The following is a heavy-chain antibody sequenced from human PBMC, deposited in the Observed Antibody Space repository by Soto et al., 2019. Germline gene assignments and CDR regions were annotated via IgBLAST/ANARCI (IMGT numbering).Heavy chain of an antibody. CDR2: LIPIFGTA. V-gene: IGHV1-69*01. CDR1: GGTFSSYA. J-gene: IGHJ6*02. Sequence: QVQLVQSGAEVKKPGSSVKVSCKASGGTFSSYAISCVRQAPGQGLEWMGGLIPIFGTANYAQKLQGRVTITADESKCTDYMELSSLRSDDTDGYYFAREGVGSLYPNPYCYCYGMDVWGQGTTVTVSS. D-gene: IGHD2-15*01. CDR3: AREGVGSLYPNPYCYCYGMDV.